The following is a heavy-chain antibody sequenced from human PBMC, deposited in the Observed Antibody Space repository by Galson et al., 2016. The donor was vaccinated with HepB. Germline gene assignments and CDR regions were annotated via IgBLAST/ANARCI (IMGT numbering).Heavy chain of an antibody. J-gene: IGHJ4*02. Sequence: SLRLSCAASGFTFSSYWIHWVRQAPGKGLEWVSRIRNDETTSVIGRFTISRDNAKNTLYLEMNSLQAEDTAVYYCARDGGLGTPFDCWGQGTLVTVSS. CDR2: IRND. D-gene: IGHD3-16*01. CDR1: GFTFSSYW. V-gene: IGHV3-74*01. CDR3: ARDGGLGTPFDC.